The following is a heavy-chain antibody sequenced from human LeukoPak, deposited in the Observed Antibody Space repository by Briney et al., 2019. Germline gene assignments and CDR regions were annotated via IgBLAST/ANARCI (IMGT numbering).Heavy chain of an antibody. V-gene: IGHV3-23*01. CDR3: AKDHSSGYYYFDY. Sequence: GGSLRLSCAASGFTFSSYAMSWVRQAPGKGLEWVSAISNSGGSTYYADSVKGRFTISRDNSKNTLYLQMNSLRAEDTAVYYCAKDHSSGYYYFDYWGQGALVTVSS. J-gene: IGHJ4*02. D-gene: IGHD3-22*01. CDR1: GFTFSSYA. CDR2: ISNSGGST.